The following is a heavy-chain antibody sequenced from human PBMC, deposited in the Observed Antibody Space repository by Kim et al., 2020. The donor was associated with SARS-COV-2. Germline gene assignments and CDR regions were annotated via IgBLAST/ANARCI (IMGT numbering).Heavy chain of an antibody. J-gene: IGHJ4*02. V-gene: IGHV3-23*01. CDR3: ASMKQTWYNWNYGVY. Sequence: ADSVKGRFTISRDNSKNTLYLQMNSLRAEDTAVYYCASMKQTWYNWNYGVYWGQGTLVTVSS. D-gene: IGHD1-7*01.